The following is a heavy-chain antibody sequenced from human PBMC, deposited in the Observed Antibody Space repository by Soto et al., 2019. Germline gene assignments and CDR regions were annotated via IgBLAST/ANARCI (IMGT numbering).Heavy chain of an antibody. V-gene: IGHV1-2*04. J-gene: IGHJ4*02. CDR3: ARDLRGDGYNVAYYFDY. CDR2: ISPNSGGT. Sequence: QVQLVQSGAEVGKPGASVKVSCKVSGYTFTTHYMHWVRQAPGQGLEWMGWISPNSGGTKYAQKFQDWVSMTRDTSITTAYLDLTSLKSDDTAVYYCARDLRGDGYNVAYYFDYWGQGPLVTVSS. D-gene: IGHD5-12*01. CDR1: GYTFTTHY.